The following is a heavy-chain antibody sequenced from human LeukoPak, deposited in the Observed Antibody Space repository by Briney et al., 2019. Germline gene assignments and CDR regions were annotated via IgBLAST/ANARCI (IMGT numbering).Heavy chain of an antibody. CDR3: ARVDGSGSYYNKHIPYFDY. V-gene: IGHV3-21*01. D-gene: IGHD3-10*01. CDR2: ISSSSSYI. Sequence: GGSLRLSCAASGFTLSSYSMNWVRQAPGKGLEWVSSISSSSSYIYYADSVKGRFTISRDNAKNSLYLQMNSLRAEDTAVYYCARVDGSGSYYNKHIPYFDYWGPGTLVTVSS. J-gene: IGHJ4*02. CDR1: GFTLSSYS.